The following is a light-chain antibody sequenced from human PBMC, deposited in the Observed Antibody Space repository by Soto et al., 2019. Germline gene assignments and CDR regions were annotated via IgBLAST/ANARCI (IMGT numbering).Light chain of an antibody. Sequence: QSALTQPRSVSGSPGQSVTISCTGTSSDVGGYNYVSWYQQHPGKAPKLMIYDVNKRPSGVPDRFSGSKSGNTASLTISGLQAADEADYYCSSYTTTSTLGVFGGGTKLTVL. V-gene: IGLV2-11*01. CDR3: SSYTTTSTLGV. CDR1: SSDVGGYNY. J-gene: IGLJ3*02. CDR2: DVN.